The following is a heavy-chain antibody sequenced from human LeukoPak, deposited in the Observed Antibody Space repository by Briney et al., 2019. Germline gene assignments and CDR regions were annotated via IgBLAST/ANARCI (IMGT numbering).Heavy chain of an antibody. CDR3: ARLSGSYYIFDY. J-gene: IGHJ4*02. V-gene: IGHV1-18*01. CDR2: ITTYNGYT. D-gene: IGHD1-26*01. Sequence: AAVKVSCKASGYTFTNYGISWMRQAPGQGLEWMGWITTYNGYTNYAQKFQGRVTMTTDTSTSTAYMELRSLRSDDAAVYYCARLSGSYYIFDYWGPGTLATVSS. CDR1: GYTFTNYG.